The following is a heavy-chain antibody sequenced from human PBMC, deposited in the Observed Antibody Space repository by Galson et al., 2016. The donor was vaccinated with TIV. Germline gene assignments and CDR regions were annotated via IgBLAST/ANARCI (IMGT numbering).Heavy chain of an antibody. CDR3: ARSLFSDYSGYWVDH. CDR1: GFSLSTSGMC. D-gene: IGHD3-22*01. Sequence: PALVKPTQTLTLTCTFSGFSLSTSGMCVSWIRQPPGKALEWLARIDWDDDKNYSPFLKTRLTISKDTSKNQVVLTMSSMDPVDTATYYCARSLFSDYSGYWVDHWGQGTLVTVSS. J-gene: IGHJ4*02. CDR2: IDWDDDK. V-gene: IGHV2-70*11.